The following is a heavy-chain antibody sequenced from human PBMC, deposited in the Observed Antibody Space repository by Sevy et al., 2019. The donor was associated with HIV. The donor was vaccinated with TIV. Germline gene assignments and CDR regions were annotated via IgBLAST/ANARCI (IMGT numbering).Heavy chain of an antibody. D-gene: IGHD4-17*01. Sequence: GESRKISCAASGFTFSSYAMSWVRQAPGKGLEWVSAISGSGGSTYYADSVKGRFTISRDNSKNTLYLQMNSLRAEDTAVYYCAKVGIRPDYDFDYWGQGTLVTVSS. CDR1: GFTFSSYA. V-gene: IGHV3-23*01. CDR3: AKVGIRPDYDFDY. J-gene: IGHJ4*02. CDR2: ISGSGGST.